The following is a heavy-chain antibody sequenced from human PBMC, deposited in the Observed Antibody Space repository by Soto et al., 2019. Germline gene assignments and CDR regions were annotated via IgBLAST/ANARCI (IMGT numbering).Heavy chain of an antibody. D-gene: IGHD4-17*01. CDR2: IFWNDDK. CDR1: GFSLSTTSTTEVG. J-gene: IGHJ1*01. CDR3: AHGQVTVTRAFQN. V-gene: IGHV2-5*01. Sequence: SGPTLVNPTQTLTLTCTFSGFSLSTTSTTEVGVGWIRQPPGKALEWLALIFWNDDKRYSSTLKSRLTITKDTSKNQVVLTMTDVDPEDTATYFCAHGQVTVTRAFQNWGPGTRGTVSP.